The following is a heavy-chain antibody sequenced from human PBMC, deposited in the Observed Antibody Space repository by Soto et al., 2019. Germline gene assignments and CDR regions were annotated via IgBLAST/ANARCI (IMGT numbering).Heavy chain of an antibody. J-gene: IGHJ6*02. Sequence: ESLKISCKGSGYTFTNYWIGWVRQMPGKGPEWMGIIYPGDSDTKYNPSFQGQVTISADKPITTTYLQWSSLKASDTAIYYCAASIFYYGMDVWGQGTTVTVSS. CDR2: IYPGDSDT. CDR3: AASIFYYGMDV. V-gene: IGHV5-51*04. CDR1: GYTFTNYW.